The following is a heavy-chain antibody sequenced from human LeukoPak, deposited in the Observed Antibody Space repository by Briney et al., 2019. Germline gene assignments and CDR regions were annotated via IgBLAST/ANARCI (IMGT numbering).Heavy chain of an antibody. J-gene: IGHJ4*02. CDR3: AKHKLVYYGSGSYLDY. V-gene: IGHV3-30-3*01. CDR1: GFTFSSYA. CDR2: ISYDGSNK. D-gene: IGHD3-10*01. Sequence: GGSLRLSCAASGFTFSSYAMHWVRQAPGRGLEWVAVISYDGSNKYYADSVKGRFTISRDNSKNTLYLQMNSLRAEDTAVYYCAKHKLVYYGSGSYLDYWGQGTLVTVSS.